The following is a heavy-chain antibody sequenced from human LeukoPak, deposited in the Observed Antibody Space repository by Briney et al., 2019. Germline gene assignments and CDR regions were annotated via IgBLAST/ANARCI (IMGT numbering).Heavy chain of an antibody. V-gene: IGHV3-11*05. CDR1: GFTFSDYY. D-gene: IGHD3/OR15-3a*01. Sequence: GGSLRLSCAASGFTFSDYYMSWIRQAPGKGLEWVSYISSSSSYTNYADSVKGRFTISRDNSKNTLYLQMNSLRAEDTAVYYCAKDLDQDAVRRGTLSDYWGQGTLVTVSS. CDR3: AKDLDQDAVRRGTLSDY. CDR2: ISSSSSYT. J-gene: IGHJ4*02.